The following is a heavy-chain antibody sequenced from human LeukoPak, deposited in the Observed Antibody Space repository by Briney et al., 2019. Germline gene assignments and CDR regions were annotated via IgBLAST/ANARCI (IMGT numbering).Heavy chain of an antibody. V-gene: IGHV1-24*01. D-gene: IGHD2-2*01. CDR2: FDPEDGET. J-gene: IGHJ6*03. CDR3: AINAYCSSNSCWGNYYYYYMDV. CDR1: GYTLTELS. Sequence: GASVKVSCKVSGYTLTELSMHWVRQAPGKGLEWMGGFDPEDGETIYAQKFQGRVTLTEDTSTDTAYMELSSLRSADTAMYYCAINAYCSSNSCWGNYYYYYMDVWGEGTTVTVSS.